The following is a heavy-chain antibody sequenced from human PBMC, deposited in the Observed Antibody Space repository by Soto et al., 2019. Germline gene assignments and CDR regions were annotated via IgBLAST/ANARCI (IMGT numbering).Heavy chain of an antibody. Sequence: QVQLQESGPGLVKPSGTLSLTCAVSSGSISSGHWWNWVRQPPGKGLEWIGEIYHSGSTHYNPSLXCRVTMSVDKSMNQFSLKLTSVTAADTAVYYCATNSYYSLGVWGQGTTVTVSS. J-gene: IGHJ6*02. CDR3: ATNSYYSLGV. CDR1: SGSISSGHW. CDR2: IYHSGST. V-gene: IGHV4-4*02.